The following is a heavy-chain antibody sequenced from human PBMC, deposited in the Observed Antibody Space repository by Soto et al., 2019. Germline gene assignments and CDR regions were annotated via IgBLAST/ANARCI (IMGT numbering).Heavy chain of an antibody. CDR1: WGSLSDVGDC. V-gene: IGHV4-30-2*01. D-gene: IGHD2-15*01. Sequence: SDTLCLSCGVAWGSLSDVGDCWSWIRQPAGKGLEWIGYIYHSGSTYYNPSLKSRVTISVDRSKNQFSLKLSSVTAADTAVYYCARGQVVAAQHWRQGTLVTVSS. J-gene: IGHJ4*02. CDR3: ARGQVVAAQH. CDR2: IYHSGST.